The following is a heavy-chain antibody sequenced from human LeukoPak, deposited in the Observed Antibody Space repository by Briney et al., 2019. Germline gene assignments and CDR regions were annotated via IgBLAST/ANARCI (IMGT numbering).Heavy chain of an antibody. D-gene: IGHD5-12*01. CDR2: TYYRSKWSN. CDR3: VRYSGYGLDAFDI. CDR1: VDSVSSNSAA. V-gene: IGHV6-1*01. Sequence: SQTLSLTCAISVDSVSSNSAAWNWIRQSPSRGLEWLGRTYYRSKWSNDYALSSKSRITINPDTSKNQFSLQLNSVTPEDTAVYYCVRYSGYGLDAFDIWDQGTMVTVSS. J-gene: IGHJ3*02.